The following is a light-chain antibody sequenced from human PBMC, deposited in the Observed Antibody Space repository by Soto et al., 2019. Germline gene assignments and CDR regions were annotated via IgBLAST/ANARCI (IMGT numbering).Light chain of an antibody. CDR2: DVS. CDR1: SSDVDGSDY. J-gene: IGLJ2*01. Sequence: QSALTQPASVSGSPGQSITISCIGTSSDVDGSDYVSWYQQHPGKAPKLVIYDVSNRPSGVSDRFSGSKSGNTASLTISGLQAEDEADYYCCSYTRSNSLVLFGGGTQLTVL. V-gene: IGLV2-14*01. CDR3: CSYTRSNSLVL.